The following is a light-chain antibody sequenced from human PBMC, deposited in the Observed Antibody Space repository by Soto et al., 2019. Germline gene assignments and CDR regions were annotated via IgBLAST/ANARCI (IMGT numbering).Light chain of an antibody. Sequence: IQMTQYPSSLSASVGDRVTITCRASQSISRNLNWYQQKQGKAPKLLIYAASSLQSGVPSRFSGSGSGTDFTLTISSLQPEDFATYYCQQSYNTPPTFGQGTKVDNK. J-gene: IGKJ1*01. V-gene: IGKV1-39*01. CDR3: QQSYNTPPT. CDR1: QSISRN. CDR2: AAS.